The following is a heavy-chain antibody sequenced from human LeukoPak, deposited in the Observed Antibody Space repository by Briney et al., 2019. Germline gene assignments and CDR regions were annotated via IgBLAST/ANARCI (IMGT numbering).Heavy chain of an antibody. J-gene: IGHJ2*01. V-gene: IGHV3-53*04. D-gene: IGHD2-15*01. CDR3: AREGESRYFDL. CDR2: IYRGDNT. CDR1: GFSVSPNY. Sequence: GGSLRLSCAASGFSVSPNYMSWVRQAPGKGLEWVSVIYRGDNTAYADSVTGRFIVSRLTSNNTIFLQMDNLRPEDTAAYYCAREGESRYFDLWGLGTLVIVS.